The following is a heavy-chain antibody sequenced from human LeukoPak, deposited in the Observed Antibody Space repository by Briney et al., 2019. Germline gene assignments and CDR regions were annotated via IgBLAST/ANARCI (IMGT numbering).Heavy chain of an antibody. V-gene: IGHV1-69*04. CDR2: IIPILGIA. D-gene: IGHD3-9*01. CDR3: ARGDILTAENDY. Sequence: ASVKVSCKASGGTFSSYAISWVRQAPGQGLKWMGRIIPILGIANYAQKFQGRVTITADKSTSTAYMELSSLRSEDTAVYYCARGDILTAENDYWGQGTLVTVSS. J-gene: IGHJ4*02. CDR1: GGTFSSYA.